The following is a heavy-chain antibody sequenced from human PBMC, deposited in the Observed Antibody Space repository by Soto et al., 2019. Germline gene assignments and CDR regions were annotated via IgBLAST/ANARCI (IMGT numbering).Heavy chain of an antibody. J-gene: IGHJ3*02. V-gene: IGHV3-30*18. CDR1: GFTFSSYG. CDR3: AKDEGYSSRWYDAFDI. Sequence: PGGSLRLSCAASGFTFSSYGMHWVRQAPGKGLEWVAVISYDGSNKYYADSVKGRFTISRDNSKNTLYLQMNSLRAEDTAVYFCAKDEGYSSRWYDAFDIWGQGTMVTVSS. D-gene: IGHD6-13*01. CDR2: ISYDGSNK.